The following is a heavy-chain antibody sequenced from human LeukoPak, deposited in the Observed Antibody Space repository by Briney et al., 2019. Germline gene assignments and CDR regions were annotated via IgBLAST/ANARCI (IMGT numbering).Heavy chain of an antibody. CDR1: GGSISSGDYY. CDR3: AREHSSSWYGVYYFDY. CDR2: IYYSGST. V-gene: IGHV4-30-4*08. Sequence: SQTLSLTCTVSGGSISSGDYYWSWIRQPQGKGLEWIGYIYYSGSTYYNPSLKSRVTISVDTSKNQFSLKLSSVTAADTAVYYCAREHSSSWYGVYYFDYWGQGTLVTVSS. J-gene: IGHJ4*02. D-gene: IGHD6-13*01.